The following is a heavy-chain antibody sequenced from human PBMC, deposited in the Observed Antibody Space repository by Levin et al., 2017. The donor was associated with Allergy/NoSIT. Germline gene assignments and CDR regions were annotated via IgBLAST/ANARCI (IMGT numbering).Heavy chain of an antibody. D-gene: IGHD2-2*01. V-gene: IGHV4-39*01. CDR2: IYYSGST. J-gene: IGHJ4*02. CDR1: GGSISSSSYY. Sequence: SETLSLTCTVSGGSISSSSYYWGWLRQPPGKGLEWIGSIYYSGSTYYNPSLKSRVTISVDTSKNQFSLKLSSVTAADTAVYYCARHDCSSTSCSPGMDYWGQGTLVTVSS. CDR3: ARHDCSSTSCSPGMDY.